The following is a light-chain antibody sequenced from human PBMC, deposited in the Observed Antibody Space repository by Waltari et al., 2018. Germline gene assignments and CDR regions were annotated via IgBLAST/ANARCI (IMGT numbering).Light chain of an antibody. CDR1: QTIRTTY. V-gene: IGKV3-20*01. CDR2: GTF. Sequence: EIVLTQSPGTLSLSPGEGATLPCMTSQTIRTTYLAWYQQKPGQAPTLLIYGTFTRATGIPDRFTGSGSGTHFSLTISSLEPEDFATYYCQQYDISPLTFGGGTKVEIK. J-gene: IGKJ4*01. CDR3: QQYDISPLT.